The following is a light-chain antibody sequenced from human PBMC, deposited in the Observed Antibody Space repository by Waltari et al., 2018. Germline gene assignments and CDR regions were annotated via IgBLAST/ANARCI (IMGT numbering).Light chain of an antibody. CDR1: QNIGLY. J-gene: IGKJ2*01. V-gene: IGKV1-39*01. CDR2: AAS. CDR3: QQSHSALYT. Sequence: DIQMTQSPSSLSASVGDRVTIACRASQNIGLYLNCDQVKSGRAPKLLIYAASRLHTGVSSRFSGGGSGTDFTLTISGLQPDDSATYFCQQSHSALYTFGQGTKLELK.